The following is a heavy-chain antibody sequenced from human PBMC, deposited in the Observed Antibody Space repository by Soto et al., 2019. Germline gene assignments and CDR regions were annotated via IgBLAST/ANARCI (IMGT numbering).Heavy chain of an antibody. CDR3: ARVMMLRFGELLPPSEY. J-gene: IGHJ4*02. CDR2: ISSSSSTI. CDR1: GFTFSSYS. V-gene: IGHV3-48*01. D-gene: IGHD3-10*01. Sequence: EVQLVESGGGLVQPGGSLRLSCAASGFTFSSYSMNWVRQAPGKGLEWVSYISSSSSTIYYADSVKGRFTISRDNAKNSRDLKMNSLRAEDTAVYYCARVMMLRFGELLPPSEYWGQGTLVSVSS.